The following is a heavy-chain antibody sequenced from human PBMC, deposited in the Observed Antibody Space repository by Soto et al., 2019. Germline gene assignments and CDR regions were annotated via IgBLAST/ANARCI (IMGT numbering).Heavy chain of an antibody. V-gene: IGHV1-18*01. Sequence: QVQLVQSGGELKKPGASVKVSCKASGYTFTNYAISWVRQAPGRGLEWMGWVNTYNGNPNYAQIFQGRVTMTTDTSTGTAYMELRSLKSDDSATYYCARDSQYSTSWQRFDSWGQGTLVTVSS. CDR2: VNTYNGNP. D-gene: IGHD6-13*01. CDR3: ARDSQYSTSWQRFDS. J-gene: IGHJ4*02. CDR1: GYTFTNYA.